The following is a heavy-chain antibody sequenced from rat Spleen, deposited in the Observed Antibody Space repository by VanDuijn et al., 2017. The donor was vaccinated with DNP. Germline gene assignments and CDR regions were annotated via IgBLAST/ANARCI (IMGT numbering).Heavy chain of an antibody. CDR3: AESGVMDA. V-gene: IGHV1-57*01. CDR2: INTGSGGT. D-gene: IGHD4-3*01. J-gene: IGHJ4*01. Sequence: QVQLQQSGAELAKPGSSVKISCKASGYTFTSYDISWIKQTTGQGLEYIGYINTGSGGTYYNEKFRGKATLTVDKSSSTAFMQLSSLTPEDTAVYYCAESGVMDAWGQGASVTVSS. CDR1: GYTFTSYD.